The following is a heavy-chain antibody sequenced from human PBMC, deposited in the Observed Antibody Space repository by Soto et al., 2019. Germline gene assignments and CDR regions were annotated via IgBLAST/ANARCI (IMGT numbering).Heavy chain of an antibody. J-gene: IGHJ5*02. CDR2: IIPIFGTA. V-gene: IGHV1-69*13. Sequence: RASVKVSCKASGGTFSSYAISWVRQAPGQGLEWMGGIIPIFGTANYAQKFQGRVTITADESTSTAYMELSSLRSEDTAVYYCARDLSDYYDSSGYYSWWFGPWGQGTLVTVSS. CDR1: GGTFSSYA. D-gene: IGHD3-22*01. CDR3: ARDLSDYYDSSGYYSWWFGP.